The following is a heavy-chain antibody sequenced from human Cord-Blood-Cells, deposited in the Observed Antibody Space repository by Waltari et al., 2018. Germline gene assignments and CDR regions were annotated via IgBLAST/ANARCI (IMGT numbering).Heavy chain of an antibody. J-gene: IGHJ4*02. D-gene: IGHD3-22*01. V-gene: IGHV1-69*01. CDR3: ARDTPLYYDSSGYDY. Sequence: QVQLVQSGAEVKKPGSSVKVSCKASGGTFSSYATSWVRQAPGQGLEWMGGIISIFGTANYAQKFQGRVTITADESTSTAYMELSSLRSEDTAVYYCARDTPLYYDSSGYDYWGQGTLVTVSS. CDR1: GGTFSSYA. CDR2: IISIFGTA.